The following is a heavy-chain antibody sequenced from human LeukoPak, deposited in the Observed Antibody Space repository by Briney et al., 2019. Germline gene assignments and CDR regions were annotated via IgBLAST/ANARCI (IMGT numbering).Heavy chain of an antibody. Sequence: GGSLRLSCAASGFAVSNNYMSWVRQAPGKXLEWVSIIYGGGSTYYADSVNGRFTISRHNSKNTLFLQMNSLRTEDTDVYYCARAYDSSGYWPEYFHHWGQGTLVTVSS. J-gene: IGHJ1*01. D-gene: IGHD3-22*01. CDR2: IYGGGST. CDR3: ARAYDSSGYWPEYFHH. V-gene: IGHV3-53*04. CDR1: GFAVSNNY.